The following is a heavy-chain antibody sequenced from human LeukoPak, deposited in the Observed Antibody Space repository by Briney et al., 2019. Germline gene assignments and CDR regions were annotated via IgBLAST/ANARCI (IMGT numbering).Heavy chain of an antibody. J-gene: IGHJ3*02. CDR2: ISSSSSYI. CDR3: ARGIQLWYFDAFDI. V-gene: IGHV3-21*01. D-gene: IGHD5-18*01. Sequence: TTGGSLRLSCAASGFTLSNYNMNWVRQAPGKGLEWVSSISSSSSYIYYADSVKGRFTISRDNAKNSLYLQMNSLRAEDTAVYYCARGIQLWYFDAFDIWGQGTMVTVSS. CDR1: GFTLSNYN.